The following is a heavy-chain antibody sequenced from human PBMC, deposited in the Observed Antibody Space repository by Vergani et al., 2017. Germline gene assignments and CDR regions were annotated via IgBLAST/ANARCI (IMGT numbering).Heavy chain of an antibody. Sequence: QVQLVQSGAEVKKPGSSVKVSCKASGGTFSSYAISWVRQAPGQGLEWMGGIIPIFGTANYAQKFQGRVTITADKYTSTAYMELSSLRSEDTAVYYCARVGIAARPGYYYYMDVWGKGTTVTVSS. CDR2: IIPIFGTA. CDR1: GGTFSSYA. CDR3: ARVGIAARPGYYYYMDV. J-gene: IGHJ6*03. V-gene: IGHV1-69*06. D-gene: IGHD6-6*01.